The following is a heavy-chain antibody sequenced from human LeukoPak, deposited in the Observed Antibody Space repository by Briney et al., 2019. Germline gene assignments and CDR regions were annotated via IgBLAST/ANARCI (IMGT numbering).Heavy chain of an antibody. CDR3: ARSLKYYYDSSGYFPNFDY. CDR1: GYTFTCYY. CDR2: INPNSGGT. V-gene: IGHV1-2*02. Sequence: ASVKVSCKASGYTFTCYYMHWVRQAPGQGLEWMGWINPNSGGTNYAQKFQGRVTMTRDTSISTAYMELSRLRSDDTAVYYCARSLKYYYDSSGYFPNFDYWGQGTLVTVSS. D-gene: IGHD3-22*01. J-gene: IGHJ4*02.